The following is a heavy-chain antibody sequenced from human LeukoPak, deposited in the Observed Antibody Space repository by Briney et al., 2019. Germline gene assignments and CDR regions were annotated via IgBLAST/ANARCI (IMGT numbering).Heavy chain of an antibody. CDR1: GFTVSSNY. CDR2: INHSGST. CDR3: ARTIRITMVRGGPYYFDY. V-gene: IGHV4-34*01. D-gene: IGHD3-10*01. Sequence: PGGSLRLSCAASGFTVSSNYMSWVRQPPGKGLEWIGEINHSGSTNYNPSLKSRVTISVDTSKNQFSLKLSSVTAADTAVYYCARTIRITMVRGGPYYFDYWAQGTLVTVSS. J-gene: IGHJ4*02.